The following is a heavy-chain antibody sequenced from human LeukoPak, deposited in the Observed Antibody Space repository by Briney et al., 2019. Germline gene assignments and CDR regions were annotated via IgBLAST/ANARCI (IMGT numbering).Heavy chain of an antibody. CDR3: ARDYYDSSGYYHFDY. J-gene: IGHJ4*02. V-gene: IGHV3-11*01. D-gene: IGHD3-22*01. CDR2: ISSSGSTI. Sequence: GGSLRLSCAASGFTFSDYYMSWIRQAPGKGLEWVSYISSSGSTIYYADSVKGRFTISRDYAKNSLYLQMNSLRAEDTAVYYCARDYYDSSGYYHFDYWGQGTLVTVSS. CDR1: GFTFSDYY.